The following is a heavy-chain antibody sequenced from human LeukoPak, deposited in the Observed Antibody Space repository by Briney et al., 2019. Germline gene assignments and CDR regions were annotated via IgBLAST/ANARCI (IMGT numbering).Heavy chain of an antibody. CDR3: AGEHSSSWYGWFDP. CDR2: ISYDGSNK. Sequence: GGSLRLSCAASGFTFSSYAMHWVRQAPGKGLEWVAVISYDGSNKYYADSVKSRFTISRDNSKNTLYLQMNSLRAEDTAVYYCAGEHSSSWYGWFDPWGQGTLVTVSS. D-gene: IGHD6-13*01. CDR1: GFTFSSYA. V-gene: IGHV3-30-3*01. J-gene: IGHJ5*02.